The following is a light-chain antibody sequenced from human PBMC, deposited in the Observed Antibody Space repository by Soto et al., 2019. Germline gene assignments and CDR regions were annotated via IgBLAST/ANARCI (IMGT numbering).Light chain of an antibody. V-gene: IGKV1-6*02. CDR2: DAS. CDR1: QGIRND. J-gene: IGKJ2*01. CDR3: QQYNNWPPMYT. Sequence: AIQMTQTPSSLSASVGDRVTITCRASQGIRNDLGWYQQKPGKAPNLLIYDASNLRSGVPSRFSGSGSGTDFTLTISSLQSEDFAVYYCQQYNNWPPMYTFGQGTKVDIK.